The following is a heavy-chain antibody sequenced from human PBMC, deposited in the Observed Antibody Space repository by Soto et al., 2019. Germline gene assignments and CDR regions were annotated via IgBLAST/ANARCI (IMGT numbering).Heavy chain of an antibody. CDR2: ISRSADST. CDR1: GFTFSNSD. D-gene: IGHD6-19*01. CDR3: AFSSGYFDAFDV. Sequence: PGGSLRLSCASSGFTFSNSDMSLVRQAPGKGLEWVSYISRSADSTYYADSVKGRFTISRDNSKNTLFLQVNRLRNEDTAIYYCAFSSGYFDAFDVWGQGTMVTVSS. V-gene: IGHV3-23*01. J-gene: IGHJ3*01.